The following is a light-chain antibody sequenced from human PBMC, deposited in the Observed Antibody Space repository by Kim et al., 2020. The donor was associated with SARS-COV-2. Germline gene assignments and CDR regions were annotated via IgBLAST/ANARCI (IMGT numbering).Light chain of an antibody. J-gene: IGLJ3*02. CDR3: GTWDSSLSAGNWV. CDR2: DNN. CDR1: SSNMGNND. Sequence: KVTVSRAGSSSNMGNNDVSEYKQVTGKAPQRLIYDNNKRPSRIPDRFSGSKSGTSATLGITGLQTGDEADYYCGTWDSSLSAGNWVFGGGTQLTVL. V-gene: IGLV1-51*01.